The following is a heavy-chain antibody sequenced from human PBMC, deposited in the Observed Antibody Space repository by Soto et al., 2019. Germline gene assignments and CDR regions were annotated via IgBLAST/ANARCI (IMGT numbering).Heavy chain of an antibody. CDR2: INPNSGGR. Sequence: ASVKVSCKASGYTFTGYYMHWVRQAPGQGLEWMGWINPNSGGRNYAQKFQGRVTMTRDTSISTAYMELSRLRSDDTAVYYCARDQYPLWSGYYAAFDPWGQGTLVTVSS. CDR1: GYTFTGYY. J-gene: IGHJ5*02. V-gene: IGHV1-2*02. D-gene: IGHD3-3*01. CDR3: ARDQYPLWSGYYAAFDP.